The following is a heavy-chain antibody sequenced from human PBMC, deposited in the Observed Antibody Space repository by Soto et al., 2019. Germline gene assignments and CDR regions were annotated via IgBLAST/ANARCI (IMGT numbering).Heavy chain of an antibody. V-gene: IGHV3-23*01. J-gene: IGHJ5*02. D-gene: IGHD3-16*01. CDR1: GFTFNNYA. CDR2: ISGSGVST. Sequence: GGSLRLSCAASGFTFNNYAMNWVRQAPGKGLEWVSAISGSGVSTYYADSVEGRFTISRDNSKNTLYLQMNSLRAGDTAVYFCAKDDGGPHKPNWFAPWGQGTLVTVSS. CDR3: AKDDGGPHKPNWFAP.